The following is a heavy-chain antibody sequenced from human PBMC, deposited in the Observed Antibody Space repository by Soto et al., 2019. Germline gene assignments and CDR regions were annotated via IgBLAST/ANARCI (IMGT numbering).Heavy chain of an antibody. V-gene: IGHV4-39*01. CDR1: GGSISSSSYC. J-gene: IGHJ5*02. D-gene: IGHD6-13*01. CDR2: IYYSGST. CDR3: ARPKERIAAAGTEWFDP. Sequence: SETLSLTCTVSGGSISSSSYCWGWIRQPPGKGLEWIGSIYYSGSTYYNPSLKSRVTISVDTSKNQFSLKLSSATAADTAVYYCARPKERIAAAGTEWFDPWGQGTLVTVSS.